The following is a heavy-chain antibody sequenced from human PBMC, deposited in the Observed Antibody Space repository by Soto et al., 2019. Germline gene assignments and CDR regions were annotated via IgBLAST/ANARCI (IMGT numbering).Heavy chain of an antibody. CDR2: IIPIFGTA. Sequence: SVKVSCKASGGTFSSYAISWVRQAPGQGLEWMGGIIPIFGTANYAQKFQGRVTITADESTSTAYMELSSLRSEDTAVYYCARYWQRDIVVVPDAMGDAFDIWGQGTMVTVSS. D-gene: IGHD2-2*01. J-gene: IGHJ3*02. V-gene: IGHV1-69*13. CDR1: GGTFSSYA. CDR3: ARYWQRDIVVVPDAMGDAFDI.